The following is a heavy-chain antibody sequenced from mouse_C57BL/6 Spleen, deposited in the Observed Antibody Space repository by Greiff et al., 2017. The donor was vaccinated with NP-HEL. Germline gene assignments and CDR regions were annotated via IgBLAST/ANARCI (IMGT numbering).Heavy chain of an antibody. J-gene: IGHJ2*01. CDR3: ARAGIYYDYYFDY. V-gene: IGHV1-80*01. D-gene: IGHD2-4*01. Sequence: QVHVKQSGAELVKPGASVKISCKASGYAFSSYWMNWVKQRPGKGLEWIGQIYPGDGDTNYNGKFKGKATLTADKSSSTAYMQLSSLTSEDSAVYFCARAGIYYDYYFDYWGQGTTLTVSS. CDR2: IYPGDGDT. CDR1: GYAFSSYW.